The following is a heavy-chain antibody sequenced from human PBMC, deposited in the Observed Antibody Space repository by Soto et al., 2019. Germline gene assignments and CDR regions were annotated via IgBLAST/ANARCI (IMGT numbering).Heavy chain of an antibody. D-gene: IGHD4-17*01. J-gene: IGHJ3*02. CDR3: AKVYGDDAFDI. CDR2: INSDGSST. V-gene: IGHV3-74*01. CDR1: GVTFSSYW. Sequence: GGSLRLSCAASGVTFSSYWMHWVRQAPGKGLVWVSRINSDGSSTSYADSVKGRFTISRDNSKNTLYLQMNSLRAEDTAVYYCAKVYGDDAFDIWGQGTMVTVSS.